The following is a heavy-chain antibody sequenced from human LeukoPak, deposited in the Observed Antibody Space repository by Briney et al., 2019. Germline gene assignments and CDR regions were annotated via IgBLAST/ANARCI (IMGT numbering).Heavy chain of an antibody. V-gene: IGHV3-30*02. D-gene: IGHD3-22*01. CDR3: ARVKYYYDSSGYYIFDY. CDR2: IRYDGSNK. J-gene: IGHJ4*02. Sequence: GGSLRLSCAASGFTFSSYGMHWVRQAPGKGLEWVAFIRYDGSNKYYADSVRGRFTISRDNSKNTLYLQMNSLRAEDTAVYYCARVKYYYDSSGYYIFDYWGQGTLVTVSS. CDR1: GFTFSSYG.